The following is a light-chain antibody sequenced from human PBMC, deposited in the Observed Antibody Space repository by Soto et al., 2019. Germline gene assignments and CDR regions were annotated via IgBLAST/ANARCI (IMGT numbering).Light chain of an antibody. Sequence: QSVLPQPPSVSGAPGQRVTISCTGSSSNIGAGYDVHWYQQLPGTAPKLLIYGNSNRPSGVPDRFSGSKSGTSASLAIPGLQAENEPDYYCQSYDSSLSGYVFGTGPKVTFL. CDR1: SSNIGAGYD. V-gene: IGLV1-40*01. CDR3: QSYDSSLSGYV. CDR2: GNS. J-gene: IGLJ1*01.